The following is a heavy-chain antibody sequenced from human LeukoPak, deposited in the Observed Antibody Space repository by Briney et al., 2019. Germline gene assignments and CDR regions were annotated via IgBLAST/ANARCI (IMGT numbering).Heavy chain of an antibody. CDR1: GFTFSSYW. V-gene: IGHV3-7*01. CDR2: IKEDGSEK. D-gene: IGHD6-13*01. CDR3: AREAAAGTISSVDAFDI. Sequence: GGSLRLSCAASGFTFSSYWMNWVRLAPGKGLERVANIKEDGSEKYYVDSVKGRFTISRDNAKNSLYLQMNSLRAEDTAVYYCAREAAAGTISSVDAFDIWGQGTMVTVSS. J-gene: IGHJ3*02.